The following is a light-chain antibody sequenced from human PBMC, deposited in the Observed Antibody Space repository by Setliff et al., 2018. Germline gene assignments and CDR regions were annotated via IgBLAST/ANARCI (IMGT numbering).Light chain of an antibody. V-gene: IGLV2-14*03. CDR1: SSDVGGYSY. CDR3: SSYTTSGTYV. Sequence: QPALTQPASVSGSPGQWITISCSGTSSDVGGYSYVSWYQQHPGKAPKLMIYDVTNRPSGISNRFSGSKSGNTASLTISGLQAEDDADYYCSSYTTSGTYVFGTGTKVTVL. CDR2: DVT. J-gene: IGLJ1*01.